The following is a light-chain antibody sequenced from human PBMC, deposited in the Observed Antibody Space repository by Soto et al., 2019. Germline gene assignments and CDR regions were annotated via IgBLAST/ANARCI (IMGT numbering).Light chain of an antibody. Sequence: IVMTQSPATLSVSPGERATLSCRASQSISSNLAWYQQKPGQAPRLLIYGASTRATGIPARFSGSGSGTEFTLTISSLQSEDFAFYYCQQYYNWPPINFGQGTRLAI. CDR1: QSISSN. J-gene: IGKJ5*01. CDR2: GAS. CDR3: QQYYNWPPIN. V-gene: IGKV3-15*01.